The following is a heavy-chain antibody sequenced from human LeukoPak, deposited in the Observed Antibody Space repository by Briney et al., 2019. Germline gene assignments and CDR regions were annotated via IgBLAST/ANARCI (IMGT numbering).Heavy chain of an antibody. J-gene: IGHJ4*02. V-gene: IGHV4-61*08. CDR1: GGSISSGGYS. CDR2: IYYSGST. D-gene: IGHD6-19*01. CDR3: ARLGAVAGTVFFDY. Sequence: SETLSLTCAVSGGSISSGGYSWSWIRQPPGKGLEWIGYIYYSGSTNYNPSLKSRVTISVDTSKNQFSLKLSSVTAADTAVYYCARLGAVAGTVFFDYWSQGTLVTVSS.